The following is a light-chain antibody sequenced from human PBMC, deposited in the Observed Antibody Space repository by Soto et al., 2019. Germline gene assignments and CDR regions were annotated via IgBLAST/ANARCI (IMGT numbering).Light chain of an antibody. CDR3: LQSLQFPLT. Sequence: EIVMTQTPLSLSVTPGQSACISCRSSQTLLHSNGKSYLYWYLQKAGQAPQLLIYEVSKRFSGVPDRFSGSGAGTDFTLKISPVEAEDVGVYYCLQSLQFPLTFGGGTKVEIK. J-gene: IGKJ4*01. V-gene: IGKV2D-29*01. CDR1: QTLLHSNGKSY. CDR2: EVS.